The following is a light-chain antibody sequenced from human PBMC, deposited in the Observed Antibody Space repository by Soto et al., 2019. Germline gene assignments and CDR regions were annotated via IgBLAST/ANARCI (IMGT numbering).Light chain of an antibody. J-gene: IGLJ1*01. CDR2: DVS. CDR3: CSYAGSYTYV. V-gene: IGLV2-11*01. CDR1: SSDVGGYNY. Sequence: YVLTQPRSVSGYPGQSVTISCTGTSSDVGGYNYVSWYQQHPGKAPKLMIYDVSKRPSGVPDRFSGSKSGNTASLTISGLQAEDEADYYCCSYAGSYTYVFGTGTKVTVL.